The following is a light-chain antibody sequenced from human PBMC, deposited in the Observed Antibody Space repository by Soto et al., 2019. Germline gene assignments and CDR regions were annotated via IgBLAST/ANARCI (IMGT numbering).Light chain of an antibody. J-gene: IGKJ2*01. CDR1: QRISSRN. CDR2: GVS. Sequence: EIVLTQSPGTLSLSPRERATLSCRASQRISSRNLAWYEQKPGQAPRLLIYGVSSRATGIPDRFSGSGSVTDFTLTINRLELEDFAVYYCQQYSDFPYTFGQGTKLEVK. V-gene: IGKV3-20*01. CDR3: QQYSDFPYT.